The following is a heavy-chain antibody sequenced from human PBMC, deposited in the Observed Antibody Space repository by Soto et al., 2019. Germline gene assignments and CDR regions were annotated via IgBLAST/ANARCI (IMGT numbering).Heavy chain of an antibody. CDR3: ARGRYGDY. CDR1: GYTFTSYG. D-gene: IGHD1-1*01. V-gene: IGHV1-18*01. CDR2: ISAHSGNT. Sequence: QVHLVQSGAEVKKPGASVKVSCKASGYTFTSYGITWVRQAPGQGLEWMGWISAHSGNTDYAQKLPGRVIVTRDTSTSTAYMELRSLRSDDTAVYYCARGRYGDYWGQGALVTVSS. J-gene: IGHJ4*02.